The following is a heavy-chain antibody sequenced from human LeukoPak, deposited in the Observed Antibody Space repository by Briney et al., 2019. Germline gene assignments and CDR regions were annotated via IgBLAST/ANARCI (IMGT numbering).Heavy chain of an antibody. V-gene: IGHV1-2*02. CDR3: ARGEYVISGYRNDAFDI. CDR1: GYTFTSYY. CDR2: INPYSGGT. J-gene: IGHJ3*02. Sequence: GASVKVSCKASGYTFTSYYMHWVRQAPGQGLEWMGWINPYSGGTKYAQKFQGRVTMTRDTSSSTAYMEITRLRSDDTAVYYCARGEYVISGYRNDAFDIWGQGTMVTVSS. D-gene: IGHD3-22*01.